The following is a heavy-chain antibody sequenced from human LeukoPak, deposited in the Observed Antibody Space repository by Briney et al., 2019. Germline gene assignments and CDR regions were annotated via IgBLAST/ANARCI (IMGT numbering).Heavy chain of an antibody. CDR3: ARTNYYDSSGLGD. V-gene: IGHV4-59*01. J-gene: IGHJ4*02. Sequence: PSETLSLTCTVSIDSLSSYYWSWIRQPPGKGLEWIGYIYYSASTNYNPSLKSRVTISVDSSKNQFSLKLSCVCGADTAAYYCARTNYYDSSGLGDWGQGTLVTVSS. D-gene: IGHD3-22*01. CDR1: IDSLSSYY. CDR2: IYYSAST.